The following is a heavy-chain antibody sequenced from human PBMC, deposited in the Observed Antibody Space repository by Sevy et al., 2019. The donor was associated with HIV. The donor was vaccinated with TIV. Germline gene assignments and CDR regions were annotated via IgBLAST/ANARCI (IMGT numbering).Heavy chain of an antibody. V-gene: IGHV3-33*01. Sequence: GGSLRLSCAASGFTFSSYGMHWVRQAPDKGLEWVAVIWYDGTNKYYADSVKGRFTISRDNSNKILYLEMNTLRVEDTAVYYCAGGSWSGFDYWGQGTLVTVSS. CDR3: AGGSWSGFDY. J-gene: IGHJ4*02. CDR1: GFTFSSYG. D-gene: IGHD3-3*01. CDR2: IWYDGTNK.